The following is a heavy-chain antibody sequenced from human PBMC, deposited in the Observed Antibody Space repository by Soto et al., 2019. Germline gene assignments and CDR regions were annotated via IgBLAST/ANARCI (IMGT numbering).Heavy chain of an antibody. CDR2: IYSGGST. Sequence: GGSLRLSCAASGFTVSSNYMSWVRQAPGKGLEWVSVIYSGGSTYYADSVKGRFTISRDNSKNTLYLQMNSLRAEDTAVYYCARDIAVAGHYYYYGMDVWGQGTTVTVSS. CDR1: GFTVSSNY. CDR3: ARDIAVAGHYYYYGMDV. D-gene: IGHD6-19*01. V-gene: IGHV3-53*01. J-gene: IGHJ6*02.